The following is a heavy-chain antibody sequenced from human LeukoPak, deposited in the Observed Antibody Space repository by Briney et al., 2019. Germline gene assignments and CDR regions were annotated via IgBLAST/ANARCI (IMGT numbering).Heavy chain of an antibody. CDR2: TKPDGSAE. CDR1: GFTFRNYW. CDR3: ARDGGLKTNFDY. Sequence: GGSLRLSCAASGFTFRNYWMGWVRQAPGRGLEWVANTKPDGSAEYHAASVRGRFTTSRDNANNLLHLQMNRLRAEDTAVYYCARDGGLKTNFDYWGQGTLVTVSS. V-gene: IGHV3-7*01. D-gene: IGHD2-15*01. J-gene: IGHJ4*02.